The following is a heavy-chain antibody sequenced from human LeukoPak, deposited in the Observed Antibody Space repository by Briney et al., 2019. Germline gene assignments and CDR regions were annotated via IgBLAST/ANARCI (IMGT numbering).Heavy chain of an antibody. CDR3: AKLDGTA. CDR1: GFIFSDYY. V-gene: IGHV3-23*01. D-gene: IGHD5-18*01. CDR2: ISGSGGST. J-gene: IGHJ4*02. Sequence: GGSLRLSCAASGFIFSDYYINWIRQAPGKGLEWVSAISGSGGSTYYADSVKGRFTISRDNSKNTLYLQMNSLRAEDTAVYYCAKLDGTAWGQGTLVTVSS.